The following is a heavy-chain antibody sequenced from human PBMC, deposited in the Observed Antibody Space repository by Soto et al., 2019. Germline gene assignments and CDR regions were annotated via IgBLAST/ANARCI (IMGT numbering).Heavy chain of an antibody. D-gene: IGHD5-12*01. CDR3: TGDLGSGYGPGDY. CDR2: IISIFGTP. V-gene: IGHV1-69*12. J-gene: IGHJ4*02. CDR1: GGTFNSYV. Sequence: QVQLVQSGAEVKKPGSSVKVSCKASGGTFNSYVFNWVRQAPGQGLEWMGGIISIFGTPNYGQKFQGRVTMPADESTSTGCMELRSLTYEDSAIYYCTGDLGSGYGPGDYWGQGTLVTVSS.